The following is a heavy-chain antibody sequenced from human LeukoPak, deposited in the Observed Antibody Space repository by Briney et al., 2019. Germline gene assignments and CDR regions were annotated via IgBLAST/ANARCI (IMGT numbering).Heavy chain of an antibody. Sequence: ASVKVSCKASGYTFTSYGISWVRQAPGQGLERMGWISAYNGNTNYAQKFQGRVTMTRDMSTSTDYMELSSLRSEDTAIYYCAMSPNYYKAYYMDVWGKGTTVTISS. V-gene: IGHV1-18*01. J-gene: IGHJ6*03. CDR1: GYTFTSYG. CDR2: ISAYNGNT. CDR3: AMSPNYYKAYYMDV. D-gene: IGHD3-10*01.